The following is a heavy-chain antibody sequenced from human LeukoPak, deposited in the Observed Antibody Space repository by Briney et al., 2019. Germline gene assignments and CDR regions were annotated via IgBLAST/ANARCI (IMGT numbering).Heavy chain of an antibody. CDR3: ARDRPSIVVVPAAMLVNAFDI. V-gene: IGHV1-69*01. Sequence: SVKVSCKASGGTFSSYAISWVRRAPGQGLEWMGGIIPIFGTANYAQKFQGRVTITADESTSTAYMELSSLRSEDTAVYYCARDRPSIVVVPAAMLVNAFDIWGQGTMVTVSS. CDR1: GGTFSSYA. J-gene: IGHJ3*02. CDR2: IIPIFGTA. D-gene: IGHD2-2*01.